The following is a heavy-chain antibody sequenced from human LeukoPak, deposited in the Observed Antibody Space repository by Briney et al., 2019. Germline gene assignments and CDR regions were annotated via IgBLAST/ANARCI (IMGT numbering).Heavy chain of an antibody. CDR1: GFTFSSYA. J-gene: IGHJ4*02. D-gene: IGHD2-2*01. Sequence: GGSLRLSCAASGFTFSSYAMNWVRQAPGKGREWVSAISGSGGSTYYADSVKGRFTISRDNSKNTLFLQMNSLRAEDTAVYYCAKVYCSSTSCYYDYWGQGTLVTVSS. CDR3: AKVYCSSTSCYYDY. CDR2: ISGSGGST. V-gene: IGHV3-23*01.